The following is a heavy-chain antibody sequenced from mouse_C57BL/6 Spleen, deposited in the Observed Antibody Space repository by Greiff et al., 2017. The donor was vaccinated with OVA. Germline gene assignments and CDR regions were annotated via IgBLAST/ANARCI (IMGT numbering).Heavy chain of an antibody. Sequence: QVQLKESGPELVKPGASVKISCKASGYAFSSSWMNWVKQRPGKGLEWIGRIYPGDGDTNYNGKFKGKATLTADKSSSTAYMQLSSLTSEDSAVYFCARSSSRGDYAMDYWGQGTSVTVSS. D-gene: IGHD1-1*01. CDR1: GYAFSSSW. V-gene: IGHV1-82*01. CDR3: ARSSSRGDYAMDY. J-gene: IGHJ4*01. CDR2: IYPGDGDT.